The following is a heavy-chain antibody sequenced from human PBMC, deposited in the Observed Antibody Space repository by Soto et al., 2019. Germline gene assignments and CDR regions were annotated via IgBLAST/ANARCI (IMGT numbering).Heavy chain of an antibody. Sequence: EVHLVESGGGLVQPGGSLRLSCAVSGSTFSNDWMHWVRQTPGKGLLWVSHINSDGSTTTYADSVRGCFTIARDNAKQNLYLQMNSLRAEDTAVYYCARDRYYSLDVWGQGTTVTVSS. CDR1: GSTFSNDW. J-gene: IGHJ6*02. CDR3: ARDRYYSLDV. CDR2: INSDGSTT. V-gene: IGHV3-74*01.